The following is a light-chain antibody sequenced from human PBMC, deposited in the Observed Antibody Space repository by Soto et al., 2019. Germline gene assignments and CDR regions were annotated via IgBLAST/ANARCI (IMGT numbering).Light chain of an antibody. CDR2: GAS. CDR1: QSVSSSY. V-gene: IGKV3-20*01. J-gene: IGKJ2*01. Sequence: EIVLTQSPGTLSLSPGERATLSCRASQSVSSSYLAWYQQKPGQAPRLLIYGASSMATGIPDRFSGSGSRTDFTLTISRLEPDDLAVYYCQQYGSSPPYTFGQGTQLEIK. CDR3: QQYGSSPPYT.